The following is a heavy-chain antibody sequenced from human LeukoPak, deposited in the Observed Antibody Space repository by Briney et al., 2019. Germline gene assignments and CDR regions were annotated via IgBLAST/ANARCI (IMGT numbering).Heavy chain of an antibody. CDR1: GGSFSGYY. J-gene: IGHJ3*01. Sequence: KPSETLSLTCSVYGGSFSGYYWSWIRQPPGKGLEWIGEINQSGSTNYNPSLKSRVTISVDTSKNQFSPKLSSVTAADTAVYYCARVTEVGAAAFHLWGQGTMVTVSS. D-gene: IGHD4-17*01. V-gene: IGHV4-34*01. CDR3: ARVTEVGAAAFHL. CDR2: INQSGST.